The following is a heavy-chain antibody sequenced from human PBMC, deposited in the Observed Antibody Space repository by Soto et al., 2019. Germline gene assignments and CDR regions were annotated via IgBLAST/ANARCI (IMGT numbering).Heavy chain of an antibody. CDR2: INHSGST. CDR1: GGSFSGYY. CDR3: ASSGSPYDAFDI. Sequence: SETLSLTCAVYGGSFSGYYWSWIRQPPRKGLEWIGEINHSGSTNYNPSLKSRVTISVDTSKNQFSLKLSSVTAADTAVYYCASSGSPYDAFDIWGQGTMVTVSS. V-gene: IGHV4-34*01. J-gene: IGHJ3*02. D-gene: IGHD1-26*01.